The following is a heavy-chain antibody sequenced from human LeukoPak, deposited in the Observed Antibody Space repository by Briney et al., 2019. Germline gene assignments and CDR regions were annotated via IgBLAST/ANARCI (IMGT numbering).Heavy chain of an antibody. CDR3: AKDRAAMRITMVRGVAPLY. Sequence: PWGSLRLSCAASGFTFSNYWMSWVRQAPEKELEWVANIMQDGSEKYYVDSVKGRFTISRDNAKNSLYLQMNSLRAEDTAVYYCAKDRAAMRITMVRGVAPLYWGQGTLVTVSS. V-gene: IGHV3-7*01. CDR1: GFTFSNYW. J-gene: IGHJ4*02. D-gene: IGHD3-10*01. CDR2: IMQDGSEK.